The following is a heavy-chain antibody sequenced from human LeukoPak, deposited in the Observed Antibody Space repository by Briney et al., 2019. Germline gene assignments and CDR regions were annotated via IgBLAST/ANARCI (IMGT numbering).Heavy chain of an antibody. CDR3: AHKHNSEVDY. CDR1: GFSLSTGGVG. CDR2: IYWNDDK. D-gene: IGHD6-25*01. J-gene: IGHJ4*02. Sequence: SGPTLVKPTQTLTLTCTFSGFSLSTGGVGVAWIRQPPGKALGWLAVIYWNDDKRYSPSLNSRLTITKDTSENQVVLTMTNMDPVDTATYYCAHKHNSEVDYWGQGTLVTVSS. V-gene: IGHV2-5*01.